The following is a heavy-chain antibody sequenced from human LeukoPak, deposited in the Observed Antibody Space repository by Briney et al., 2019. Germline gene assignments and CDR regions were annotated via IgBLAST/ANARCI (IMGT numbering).Heavy chain of an antibody. CDR3: ARSSGWSPPAEYFQH. CDR1: GFTFSSYS. CDR2: ISSSSSYI. J-gene: IGHJ1*01. Sequence: GGSLRLSCAASGFTFSSYSMNWVRQAPGKGLEWVSSISSSSSYIYYADSVKGRFTISRDNAKNSLYLQMNTLRAEDTAVYYCARSSGWSPPAEYFQHWGQGTLVTVSS. D-gene: IGHD6-19*01. V-gene: IGHV3-21*01.